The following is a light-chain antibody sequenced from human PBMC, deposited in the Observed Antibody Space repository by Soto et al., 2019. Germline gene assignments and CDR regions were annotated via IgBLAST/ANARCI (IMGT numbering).Light chain of an antibody. CDR1: RDVTSRY. CDR3: QQYNDSPYT. Sequence: ENVLTQSPGTLSLSPGESASLSCRASRDVTSRYVAWFQQKPGKAPRLLIYGASSRATGIPARFSGSGSGTDYILTIDRLEPEDFAVYYCQQYNDSPYTFGQVTKLEIK. V-gene: IGKV3-20*01. J-gene: IGKJ2*01. CDR2: GAS.